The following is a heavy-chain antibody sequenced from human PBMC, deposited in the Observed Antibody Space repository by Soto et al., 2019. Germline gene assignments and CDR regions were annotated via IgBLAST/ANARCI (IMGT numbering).Heavy chain of an antibody. CDR3: AMLGSWSGRSSGMAV. V-gene: IGHV3-72*01. Sequence: EVQLVESGGGLVQPGGSLRLSCAASGLIFSDYHMDWVRQAPGKGLEWVGRIRRKANSYTTEYAASVKGRFTISRDDSNNSLYLQINSLKSEDTAIYYCAMLGSWSGRSSGMAVWGQGTTVTASS. CDR2: IRRKANSYTT. J-gene: IGHJ6*02. CDR1: GLIFSDYH. D-gene: IGHD2-15*01.